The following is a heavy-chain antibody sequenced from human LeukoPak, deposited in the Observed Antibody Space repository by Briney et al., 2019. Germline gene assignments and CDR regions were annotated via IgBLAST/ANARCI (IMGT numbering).Heavy chain of an antibody. D-gene: IGHD2-8*01. V-gene: IGHV3-30*02. J-gene: IGHJ3*02. Sequence: PGGSLRLSCAASGFTVSSNYMSWVRQAPGKGLEWVTSVRFDGSDKKYADSVKGRFTISRDNSKNTLSLQMISLRTEDTAMYYCAKSLYPDAFDIWGPGTMVTVS. CDR2: VRFDGSDK. CDR3: AKSLYPDAFDI. CDR1: GFTVSSNY.